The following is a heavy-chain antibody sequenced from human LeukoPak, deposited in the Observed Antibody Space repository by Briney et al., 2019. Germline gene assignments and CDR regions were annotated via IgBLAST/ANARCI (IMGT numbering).Heavy chain of an antibody. CDR1: GFTFHDYA. CDR2: INGDGGKT. D-gene: IGHD3-22*01. Sequence: PGGSLRLSCAASGFTFHDYAMPWVRQAPGKGLEWVSLINGDGGKTYYGDSGKGRFTISRDNSKNSLYLQMNSLRTEDTAFYYCAKGMYYYDSSGYASAIDYWGQGTLVTVSS. CDR3: AKGMYYYDSSGYASAIDY. J-gene: IGHJ4*02. V-gene: IGHV3-43*02.